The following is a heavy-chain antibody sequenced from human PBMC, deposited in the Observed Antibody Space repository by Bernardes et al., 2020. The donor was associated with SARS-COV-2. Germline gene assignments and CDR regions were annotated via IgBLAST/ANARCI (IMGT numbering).Heavy chain of an antibody. Sequence: SETLSLTCTVSGGSISSYYWSWIRQPPGKGLEWIGYIYYSGSTNYNPSLKSRVTISVDTSKNQFSLKLSSVTAADTAVYYCARAYPSRYCSGGSCPLFDPWGQGTLVTVSS. J-gene: IGHJ5*02. CDR3: ARAYPSRYCSGGSCPLFDP. D-gene: IGHD2-15*01. CDR2: IYYSGST. V-gene: IGHV4-59*01. CDR1: GGSISSYY.